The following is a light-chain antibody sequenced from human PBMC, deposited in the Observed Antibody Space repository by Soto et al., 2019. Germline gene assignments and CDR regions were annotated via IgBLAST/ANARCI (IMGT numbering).Light chain of an antibody. CDR2: AAS. CDR1: QGISNY. Sequence: DIQMTQSPSSLSASVGDRVIITCRASQGISNYLAWYQQKPGKVPKLLIYAASTLQSGVPSRFSGSGSGTDFTLTISSLQPEDVASYYCQNYTSAPFTFGGATNVEIK. J-gene: IGKJ4*01. V-gene: IGKV1-27*01. CDR3: QNYTSAPFT.